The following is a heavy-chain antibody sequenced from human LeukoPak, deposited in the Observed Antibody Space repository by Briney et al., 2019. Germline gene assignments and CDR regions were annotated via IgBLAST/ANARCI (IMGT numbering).Heavy chain of an antibody. CDR3: AKDFPHYYESSHGMDA. V-gene: IGHV3-48*03. CDR1: GFSFGRYE. Sequence: GGSLRLSCAASGFSFGRYEMNWVRQAPGKGLEWVSYISTTGSTVYYADSVEGRFTMSRGNAKNLLYLQMNSLRAEDAAVYYCAKDFPHYYESSHGMDAWGQGTTVTVSS. D-gene: IGHD3-22*01. CDR2: ISTTGSTV. J-gene: IGHJ6*02.